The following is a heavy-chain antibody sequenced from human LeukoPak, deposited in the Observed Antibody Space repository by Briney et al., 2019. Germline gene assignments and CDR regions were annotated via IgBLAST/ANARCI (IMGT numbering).Heavy chain of an antibody. J-gene: IGHJ6*03. Sequence: RAGGSLRPSCAASGFTFSSYWMSWVRQAPGKGLEWVANIKPDGSEKYYVDSVKGRFTISRDNAKNTLYLQMNSLRAEDTALYYCARGISGGGSGYYYYYMDVWGKGTTVTVSS. CDR1: GFTFSSYW. CDR3: ARGISGGGSGYYYYYMDV. V-gene: IGHV3-7*03. D-gene: IGHD2-15*01. CDR2: IKPDGSEK.